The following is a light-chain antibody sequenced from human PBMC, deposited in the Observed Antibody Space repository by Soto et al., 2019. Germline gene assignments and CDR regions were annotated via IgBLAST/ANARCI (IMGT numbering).Light chain of an antibody. Sequence: NFMLTQPHSVSESPGKTVTISCTRSGGSIANNYVQWYQQRPGSAPTPVIFQDNERPSGVPGRFSGSIDSSSNSASLTISGLRTEDEADYYCHSYDSSAHWVFGGGTKVTV. V-gene: IGLV6-57*04. CDR3: HSYDSSAHWV. CDR2: QDN. J-gene: IGLJ3*02. CDR1: GGSIANNY.